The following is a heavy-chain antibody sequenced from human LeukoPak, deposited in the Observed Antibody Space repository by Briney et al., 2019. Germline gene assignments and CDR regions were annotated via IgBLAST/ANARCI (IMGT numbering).Heavy chain of an antibody. Sequence: ASVKFSCKASGYTFTGYAMNWVRQAPGQGLEWMGWINTNTGNPTYAQGFTGRFVFSLDSSVSTASLQISSLKAEDTAVYYCAVGVAANYWGQGTLVTVSS. CDR2: INTNTGNP. CDR1: GYTFTGYA. CDR3: AVGVAANY. J-gene: IGHJ4*02. D-gene: IGHD2-15*01. V-gene: IGHV7-4-1*02.